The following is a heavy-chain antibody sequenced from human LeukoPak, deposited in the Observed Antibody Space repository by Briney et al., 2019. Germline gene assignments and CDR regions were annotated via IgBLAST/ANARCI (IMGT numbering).Heavy chain of an antibody. Sequence: SETLSLTCAVYGGSFSGYYWSWIRQPPGKGLEWIGEINHSGSTNYNPSLKSRVTISVDTAKNQFFLKLTSVTAADTAVYYCARVSGYDWESFYDYWGQGTLVTVSS. V-gene: IGHV4-34*01. CDR3: ARVSGYDWESFYDY. D-gene: IGHD5-12*01. CDR2: INHSGST. CDR1: GGSFSGYY. J-gene: IGHJ4*02.